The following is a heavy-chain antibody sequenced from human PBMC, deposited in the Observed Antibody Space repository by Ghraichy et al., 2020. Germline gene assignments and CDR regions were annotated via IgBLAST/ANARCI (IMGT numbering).Heavy chain of an antibody. CDR2: ISGSGGST. D-gene: IGHD6-19*01. V-gene: IGHV3-23*01. Sequence: GGSLRLSCAASGFTFSSYAMSWVRQAPGKGLEWVSAISGSGGSTYYADSVKGRFTISRDNSKNTLYLQMNSLRAEDTAVYYCAKDRRGASPDNIAVAGTPAYYWGQGTLVTVSS. CDR1: GFTFSSYA. J-gene: IGHJ4*02. CDR3: AKDRRGASPDNIAVAGTPAYY.